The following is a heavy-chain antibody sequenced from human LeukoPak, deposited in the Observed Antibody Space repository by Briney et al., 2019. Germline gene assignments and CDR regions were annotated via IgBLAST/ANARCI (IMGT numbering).Heavy chain of an antibody. D-gene: IGHD3-22*01. Sequence: GRSLRLSCAASGFTFSSYGMHWVRQAPGKGLEWVAVIWYDGSNKYYADSVKGRFTISRDNSKNTLYLQMNSLRAEDTALYYCAKDSSGYYGNFDYWGQGTLVTVSS. V-gene: IGHV3-33*06. CDR2: IWYDGSNK. CDR3: AKDSSGYYGNFDY. J-gene: IGHJ4*02. CDR1: GFTFSSYG.